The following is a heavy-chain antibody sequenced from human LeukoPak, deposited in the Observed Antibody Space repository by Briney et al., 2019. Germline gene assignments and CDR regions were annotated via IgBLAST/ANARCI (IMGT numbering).Heavy chain of an antibody. V-gene: IGHV3-21*01. Sequence: GGSLRLSCAASGFTFSSYSMNWVRQAPGTGLEWVSSISSSSSYIYYADSLKGRFTISRDNAKNSLYLQMNSLRAEDTAVYYCARDLYRSSWHFDFGGRGPLVTFPS. D-gene: IGHD6-13*01. CDR3: ARDLYRSSWHFDF. J-gene: IGHJ4*02. CDR1: GFTFSSYS. CDR2: ISSSSSYI.